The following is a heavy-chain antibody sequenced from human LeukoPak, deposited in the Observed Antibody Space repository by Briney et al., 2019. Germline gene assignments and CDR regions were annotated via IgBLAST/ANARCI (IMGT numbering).Heavy chain of an antibody. V-gene: IGHV1-2*02. CDR3: ARSWYGMDV. CDR1: GYTFTGSR. J-gene: IGHJ6*02. Sequence: ASVKVSCKASGYTFTGSRMQWARQAPGQGLEWMGWINPSNGDTNPELKFQGRVTMTRDTSISTVYMELSRLTSDDTAVYYCARSWYGMDVWGQGTTVIVSS. CDR2: INPSNGDT. D-gene: IGHD6-13*01.